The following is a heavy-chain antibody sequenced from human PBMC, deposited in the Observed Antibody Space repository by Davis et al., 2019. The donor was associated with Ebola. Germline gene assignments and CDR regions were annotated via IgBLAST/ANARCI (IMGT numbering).Heavy chain of an antibody. CDR2: ISAYNGNT. CDR1: GYTFSKYG. D-gene: IGHD6-13*01. J-gene: IGHJ5*02. V-gene: IGHV1-18*04. CDR3: ARDPMYSSSWYGWFDP. Sequence: ASVKVSCKASGYTFSKYGMSWVRQDPGQGLEWMGWISAYNGNTNYAQKLQGRVTMTTDTSASTAYMELSSLRSEDTAVYYCARDPMYSSSWYGWFDPWGQGTLVTVSS.